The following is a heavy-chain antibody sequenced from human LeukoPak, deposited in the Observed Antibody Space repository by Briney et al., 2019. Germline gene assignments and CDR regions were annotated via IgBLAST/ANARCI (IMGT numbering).Heavy chain of an antibody. Sequence: GGSLRISCAASRFTFSSYAMHWVRQAPGKGLEWVAVISYDGSNKYYADSVKGRFTISRDNSKNTLYLQMNSLRAEDTAVYYCARDPLGDATYYFDYWGQGTLVTVSS. J-gene: IGHJ4*02. CDR3: ARDPLGDATYYFDY. CDR1: RFTFSSYA. V-gene: IGHV3-30-3*01. CDR2: ISYDGSNK. D-gene: IGHD3-16*01.